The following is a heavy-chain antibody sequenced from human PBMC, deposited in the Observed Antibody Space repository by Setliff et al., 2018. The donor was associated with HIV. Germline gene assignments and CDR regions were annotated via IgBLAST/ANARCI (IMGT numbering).Heavy chain of an antibody. CDR1: GGSISSSSYY. Sequence: PSETLSLTCTVSGGSISSSSYYWGWIRQPPGKGLEWIGSIYYSGSTYYNPSLKSRVTISADTSKNQFSLNLSSVTAAETAVYYCARVGYHGSGRYSFDYWGQGTLVTVSS. D-gene: IGHD3-10*01. V-gene: IGHV4-39*07. CDR3: ARVGYHGSGRYSFDY. CDR2: IYYSGST. J-gene: IGHJ4*02.